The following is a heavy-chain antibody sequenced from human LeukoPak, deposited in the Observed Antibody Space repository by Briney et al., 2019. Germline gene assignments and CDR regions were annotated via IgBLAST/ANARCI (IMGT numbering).Heavy chain of an antibody. CDR2: ISSSGSTT. V-gene: IGHV3-11*04. J-gene: IGHJ6*03. CDR3: ASCPNYYYYMDV. CDR1: GFTFSDYY. Sequence: GGSLRLSCAASGFTFSDYYMSWIRQAPGKGLEWVSYISSSGSTTFYSDSVKGRFTISRDNAKNSLSLQMNNLRAEDMAVYYCASCPNYYYYMDVWGKGTTVTVSS.